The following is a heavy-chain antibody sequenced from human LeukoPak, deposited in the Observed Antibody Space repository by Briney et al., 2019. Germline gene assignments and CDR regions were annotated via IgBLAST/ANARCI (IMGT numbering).Heavy chain of an antibody. J-gene: IGHJ4*02. V-gene: IGHV3-53*01. Sequence: GGSLRLSCAASGFTVSNSYMSWVRQAPGKGLEWVSVIYDGGSTYYADSVKGRFTISRDNSKNTLYLQMNSLRAEDTAVYYCAREWEIAAAGIDYWGQGTLVTVSS. CDR2: IYDGGST. CDR3: AREWEIAAAGIDY. D-gene: IGHD6-13*01. CDR1: GFTVSNSY.